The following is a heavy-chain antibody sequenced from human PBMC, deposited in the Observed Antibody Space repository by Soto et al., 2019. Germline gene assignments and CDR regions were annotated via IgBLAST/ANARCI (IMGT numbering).Heavy chain of an antibody. CDR2: IIPIVGTA. Sequence: SVKFSCKACGGTFSSYAISWVRQAPGQGLEWMGGIIPIVGTAKYAQKFQGRVTITADKSTSTAYVELSSLRSEDTAVYYCASGYYDFWSGARYYGTEVWGNGNTVTVSP. D-gene: IGHD3-3*01. CDR1: GGTFSSYA. V-gene: IGHV1-69*06. CDR3: ASGYYDFWSGARYYGTEV. J-gene: IGHJ6*04.